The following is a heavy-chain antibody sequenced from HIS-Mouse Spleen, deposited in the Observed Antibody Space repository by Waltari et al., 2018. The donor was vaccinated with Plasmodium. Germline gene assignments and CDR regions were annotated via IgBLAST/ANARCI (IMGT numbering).Heavy chain of an antibody. Sequence: EVQLVESGGGLVQPGGSLRLSCAASGFAFRRYRMSWVRQAPGKVLEWVANIKQDGSEKYYVDSVKGRFTISRDNAKNSLYLQMNSLRAEDTAVYYCAREFGTGNWYFDLWGRGTLVTVSS. V-gene: IGHV3-7*01. CDR2: IKQDGSEK. CDR1: GFAFRRYR. CDR3: AREFGTGNWYFDL. J-gene: IGHJ2*01. D-gene: IGHD7-27*01.